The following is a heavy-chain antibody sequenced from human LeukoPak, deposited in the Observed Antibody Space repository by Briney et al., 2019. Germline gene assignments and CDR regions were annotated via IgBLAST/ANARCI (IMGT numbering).Heavy chain of an antibody. CDR3: ARRIVLMVYATNYYYYGMDV. CDR1: GGTFSSYA. V-gene: IGHV1-69*13. Sequence: VASVKVSCKASGGTFSSYAISWVRQAPGQGLEWMGGIIPIFGTANYAQKFQGRVTITADESTSTAYMELSSLRSEDTAVYYCARRIVLMVYATNYYYYGMDVWGQGTTVTVSS. D-gene: IGHD2-8*01. J-gene: IGHJ6*02. CDR2: IIPIFGTA.